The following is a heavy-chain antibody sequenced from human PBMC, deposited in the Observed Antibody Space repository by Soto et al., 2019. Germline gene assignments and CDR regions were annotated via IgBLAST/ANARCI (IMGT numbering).Heavy chain of an antibody. CDR2: ISSSSSTL. J-gene: IGHJ6*02. CDR1: GFTFSSYS. CDR3: ARDFALRYFDWLPGGMDV. D-gene: IGHD3-9*01. V-gene: IGHV3-48*02. Sequence: EVQLVESGGGLVQPGGSLRLSCAASGFTFSSYSMNWVRQAPGKGLEWVSYISSSSSTLYYADSVKGRFTISRDNAKNSLYLQMNSLRDEDTAVYYCARDFALRYFDWLPGGMDVWGQGTTVTVSS.